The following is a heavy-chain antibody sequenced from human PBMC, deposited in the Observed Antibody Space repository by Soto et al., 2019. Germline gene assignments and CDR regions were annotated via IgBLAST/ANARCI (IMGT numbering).Heavy chain of an antibody. CDR1: GGSISSSSYY. J-gene: IGHJ4*02. Sequence: SETLSLTCTVSGGSISSSSYYWGWIRQPPGKGLEWIGSIYYSGSTYYNPSLKSRLTISVATSKNQFSLKLSSVTAADTAVYYCARHGLRGLNYVWGSYHYYFDYWGQGTLVTVSS. CDR2: IYYSGST. V-gene: IGHV4-39*01. D-gene: IGHD3-16*02. CDR3: ARHGLRGLNYVWGSYHYYFDY.